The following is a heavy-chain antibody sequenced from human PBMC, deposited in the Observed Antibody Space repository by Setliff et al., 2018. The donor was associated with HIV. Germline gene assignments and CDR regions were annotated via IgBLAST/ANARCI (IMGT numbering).Heavy chain of an antibody. V-gene: IGHV1-8*01. D-gene: IGHD5-12*01. CDR3: ARDVGRDGYCFDH. CDR1: GHTFTNYD. CDR2: MNPNSGVS. J-gene: IGHJ4*02. Sequence: ALVKVSCKPSGHTFTNYDIHWMRRATGQGLEWMGWMNPNSGVSGYALKFHDRVTMTRDTSITTAYMELSSLRSDDTAVYYCARDVGRDGYCFDHWGQGTLVTVSS.